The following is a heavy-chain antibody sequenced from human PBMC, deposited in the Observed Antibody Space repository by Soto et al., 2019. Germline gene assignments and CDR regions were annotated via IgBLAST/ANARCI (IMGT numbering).Heavy chain of an antibody. CDR1: GFTFSSYA. Sequence: GGSLRLSCAASGFTFSSYAMSWVRQAPGKGLEWVSAISGSGGSTYYADSVKGRFTISRDNSKNTLYLQMNSLRAEDTAVYYCAKVEYWDSSSSGAFDIWGQGTMVTVSS. J-gene: IGHJ3*02. V-gene: IGHV3-23*01. D-gene: IGHD6-6*01. CDR3: AKVEYWDSSSSGAFDI. CDR2: ISGSGGST.